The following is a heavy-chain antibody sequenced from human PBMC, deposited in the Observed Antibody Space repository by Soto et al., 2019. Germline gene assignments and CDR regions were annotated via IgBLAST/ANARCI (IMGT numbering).Heavy chain of an antibody. CDR1: GFTFPDYW. D-gene: IGHD5-18*01. CDR2: LSPDGSAK. CDR3: ARSLRGYSYGPFDY. Sequence: GGSLRLSCAASGFTFPDYWMSWVRQAPGKGLEWVANLSPDGSAKYHLDSLEGRFTISRDTSKNEFSLKVSSVTAADTAVYYCARSLRGYSYGPFDYWGQGTLVTVSS. V-gene: IGHV3-7*03. J-gene: IGHJ4*02.